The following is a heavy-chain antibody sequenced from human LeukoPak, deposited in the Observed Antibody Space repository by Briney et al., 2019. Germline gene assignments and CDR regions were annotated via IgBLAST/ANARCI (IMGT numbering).Heavy chain of an antibody. CDR3: ARPPRAVPAAIGDAFDI. J-gene: IGHJ3*02. Sequence: GESLKISCKGSEYSFTSYWIGWVRQMPGKGLEWMGIIYPGDSDTRYSPSFQGQVTISADKSISTAYLQWSSLKASDTAMYYCARPPRAVPAAIGDAFDIWGQGTMVTVSS. V-gene: IGHV5-51*01. CDR1: EYSFTSYW. CDR2: IYPGDSDT. D-gene: IGHD2-2*01.